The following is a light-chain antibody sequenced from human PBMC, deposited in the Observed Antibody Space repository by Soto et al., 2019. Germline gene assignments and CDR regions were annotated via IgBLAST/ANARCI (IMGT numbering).Light chain of an antibody. V-gene: IGKV3-20*01. Sequence: EIVLTQSPGTRSLSPGERATLSCRASQTVSNSYLAWYQQKPGQAPRLLIYGASSRATGIPDRFSGSGSGTDFTLTISRLEPEDFAVYYCQQYGRSPTWTFGQGTKVEIK. J-gene: IGKJ1*01. CDR2: GAS. CDR3: QQYGRSPTWT. CDR1: QTVSNSY.